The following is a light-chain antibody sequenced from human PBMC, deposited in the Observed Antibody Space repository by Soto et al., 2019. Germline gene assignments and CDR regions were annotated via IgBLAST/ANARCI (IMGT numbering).Light chain of an antibody. CDR2: ENK. CDR1: SGSIANNY. CDR3: QSYDADFVI. V-gene: IGLV6-57*04. Sequence: NFMLTQPHSVSESPGKTVTISCTRSSGSIANNYVQWYQQRPGSAPTTVIYENKLRPSGGPGRFSGSTDGSSNSASLTISGLTTEDQDHYYCQSYDADFVIFGGGTKVTV. J-gene: IGLJ2*01.